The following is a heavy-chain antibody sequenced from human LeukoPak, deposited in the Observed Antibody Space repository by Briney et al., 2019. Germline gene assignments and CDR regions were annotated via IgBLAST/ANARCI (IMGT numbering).Heavy chain of an antibody. Sequence: SETLSLTCTVSGGSISNDYWSWIRQPAGKGLEWIGRRSSSGSASYNTSLQSRVTMSVDTTKNQFSLRLSSVIAADTAVYYCARETSGSYDYWGQGTLVTVSS. CDR2: RSSSGSA. D-gene: IGHD1-26*01. CDR1: GGSISNDY. J-gene: IGHJ4*02. CDR3: ARETSGSYDY. V-gene: IGHV4-4*07.